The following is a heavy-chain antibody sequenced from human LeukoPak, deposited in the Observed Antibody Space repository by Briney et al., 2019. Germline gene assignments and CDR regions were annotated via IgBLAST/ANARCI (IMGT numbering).Heavy chain of an antibody. D-gene: IGHD6-19*01. CDR2: ILQDGSSK. V-gene: IGHV3-30*03. J-gene: IGHJ4*02. CDR3: ASIVSGWPFDY. Sequence: GGSLRLSCAASGFTFSSYGMHWVRQAPGKGLEWVAVILQDGSSKYYEDSVKGRFTISRDNSKNTLYLQMSNLSAEDTAVYYCASIVSGWPFDYWGQGTLVTVSS. CDR1: GFTFSSYG.